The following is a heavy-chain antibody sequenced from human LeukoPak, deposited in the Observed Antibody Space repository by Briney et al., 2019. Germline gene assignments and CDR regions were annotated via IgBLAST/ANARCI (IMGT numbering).Heavy chain of an antibody. CDR3: ARIHSMLRGEIYNWLDP. CDR2: INPNSGNT. V-gene: IGHV1-8*03. CDR1: GYTFTGYY. J-gene: IGHJ5*02. D-gene: IGHD3-10*01. Sequence: ASVKVSCKASGYTFTGYYMHWVRQAPGQGLEWMGWINPNSGNTDYAQKFQGRVTITRDTSLNTAYMELSSLESEDTAVYYCARIHSMLRGEIYNWLDPWGQGTLVTVSS.